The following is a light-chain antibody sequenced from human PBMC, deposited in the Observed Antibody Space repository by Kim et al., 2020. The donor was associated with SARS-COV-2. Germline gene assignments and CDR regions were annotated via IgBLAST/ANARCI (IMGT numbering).Light chain of an antibody. Sequence: GTISCTGSSSDVGGYDYVSWYQQYPGKAPKLMIYEVRKRPSGVPDRFSGSKSGNTASLTVSGLQAEDEADYYCGSYAGNNRLGVVFGGGTKLTVL. CDR2: EVR. J-gene: IGLJ2*01. CDR1: SSDVGGYDY. CDR3: GSYAGNNRLGVV. V-gene: IGLV2-8*01.